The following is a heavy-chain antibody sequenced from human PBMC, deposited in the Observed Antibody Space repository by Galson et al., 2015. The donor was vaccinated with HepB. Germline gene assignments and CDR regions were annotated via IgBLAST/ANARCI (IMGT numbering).Heavy chain of an antibody. CDR2: IITIFGTA. CDR1: GCTFSSYA. D-gene: IGHD2-2*01. Sequence: SVKVSCKASGCTFSSYAISWVRQAPGQGLEWMGGIITIFGTANYAQKFQGRVTITADESTSTAYMELSSLRSEDTAVYYCARETYIVVVPAAMGGYYYYGMDVWGQGTTVTVSS. CDR3: ARETYIVVVPAAMGGYYYYGMDV. V-gene: IGHV1-69*13. J-gene: IGHJ6*02.